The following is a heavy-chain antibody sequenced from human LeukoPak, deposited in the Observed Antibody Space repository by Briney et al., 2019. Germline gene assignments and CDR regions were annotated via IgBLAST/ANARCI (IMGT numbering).Heavy chain of an antibody. CDR2: IYYSGNT. V-gene: IGHV4-39*01. CDR1: GGSISSSSYY. J-gene: IGHJ3*02. CDR3: ARFVTGDGAFDI. Sequence: SGTLSLTCTVSGGSISSSSYYWGWIRQPPGKGLEWIGSIYYSGNTYYDPSLRGRVTISVDTSKNQFSLKLSSVTAADTAVYYCARFVTGDGAFDIWGQGTMVTVSS. D-gene: IGHD7-27*01.